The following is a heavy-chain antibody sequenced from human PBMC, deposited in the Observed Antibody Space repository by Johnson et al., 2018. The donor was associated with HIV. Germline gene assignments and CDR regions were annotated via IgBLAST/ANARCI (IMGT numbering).Heavy chain of an antibody. J-gene: IGHJ3*01. CDR2: ISGSGGST. CDR3: ARGASPGTRAFNG. CDR1: GFNFITHA. D-gene: IGHD6-13*01. V-gene: IGHV3-23*04. Sequence: VQLVESGGGLVQPGGSLRLSCAASGFNFITHAMSWVRQAPGKGLDWVPGISGSGGSTYYADPVKGRFTISRDNSKNSLFMQMSSLRAEDTAFFYCARGASPGTRAFNGWGRGTMVTVSS.